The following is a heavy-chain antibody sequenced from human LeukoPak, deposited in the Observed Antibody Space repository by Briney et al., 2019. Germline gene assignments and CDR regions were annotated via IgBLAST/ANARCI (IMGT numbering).Heavy chain of an antibody. CDR2: IYTSGST. CDR3: ARDTPYDAFDI. J-gene: IGHJ3*02. V-gene: IGHV4-61*02. CDR1: GGSISSGSYY. Sequence: SETLSLTCTVSGGSISSGSYYWSWIRQPAGKGLEWIGRIYTSGSTNYNPSLKSRVTISVDTSKNQFSLKLSSVTAADTAVYYCARDTPYDAFDIWGQGTMVTVSS.